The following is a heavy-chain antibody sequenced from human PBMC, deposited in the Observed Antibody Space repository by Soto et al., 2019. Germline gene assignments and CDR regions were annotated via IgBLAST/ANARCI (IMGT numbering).Heavy chain of an antibody. D-gene: IGHD6-6*01. Sequence: SVKVSCKASGGTFSSYTISWVRQAPGQGLEWMGRIIPILGIANYAQKLQGRVTITADKSTSTAYMELSSLRSEDAAVYYCASEPPSIAARLYYYYYYMDVWGKGTTVTVSS. CDR1: GGTFSSYT. V-gene: IGHV1-69*02. J-gene: IGHJ6*03. CDR3: ASEPPSIAARLYYYYYYMDV. CDR2: IIPILGIA.